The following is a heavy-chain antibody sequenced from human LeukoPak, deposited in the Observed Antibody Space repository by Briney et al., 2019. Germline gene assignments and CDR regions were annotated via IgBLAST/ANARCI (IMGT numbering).Heavy chain of an antibody. CDR3: ARHRAYVNSGYYYREGFDY. J-gene: IGHJ4*02. D-gene: IGHD3-22*01. V-gene: IGHV4-39*01. Sequence: SETLSLTCTVSGGSISSGNYYWGWIRQPPGKGLEWIGSIYYSGDTYYNPSLKSRVTISADTSKNQFSLKLNSVTAADTAVYYCARHRAYVNSGYYYREGFDYWGQGTLVTVSS. CDR2: IYYSGDT. CDR1: GGSISSGNYY.